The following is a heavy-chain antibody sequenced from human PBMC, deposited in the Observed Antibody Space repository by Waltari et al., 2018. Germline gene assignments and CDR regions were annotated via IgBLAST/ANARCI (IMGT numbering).Heavy chain of an antibody. V-gene: IGHV4-34*01. J-gene: IGHJ5*02. Sequence: QVQLPQWGAGLLKPSQTLSLTCPVSAVSFRGYYWIWISEPPGRELEWIGEINHSGSTNYNPSLKSRVTISVDTSKNQFSLKLSSVTAADTAVYYCARGQRLSIAVAGPVSVDPWGQGTLVTVSS. CDR1: AVSFRGYY. CDR2: INHSGST. D-gene: IGHD6-19*01. CDR3: ARGQRLSIAVAGPVSVDP.